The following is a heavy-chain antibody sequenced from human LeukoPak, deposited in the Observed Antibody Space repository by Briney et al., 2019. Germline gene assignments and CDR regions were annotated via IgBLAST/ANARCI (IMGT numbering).Heavy chain of an antibody. CDR2: IYHSGST. Sequence: PSGTLSLTCAVSGGSISSSNWWSWVRQPPGKGLEWIGEIYHSGSTNYNPSLKSRVTISVDKSKNQFSLKLSSVTAADTAMYYCARGLLGVVMNTPGSLDIWGQGTMVTVSS. CDR3: ARGLLGVVMNTPGSLDI. V-gene: IGHV4-4*02. J-gene: IGHJ3*02. CDR1: GGSISSSNW. D-gene: IGHD3-3*01.